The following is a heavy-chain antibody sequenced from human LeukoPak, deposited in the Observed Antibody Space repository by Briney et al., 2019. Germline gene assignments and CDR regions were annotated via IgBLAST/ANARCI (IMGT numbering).Heavy chain of an antibody. CDR1: GYSVSVNGVI. D-gene: IGHD7-27*01. J-gene: IGHJ3*02. V-gene: IGHV6-1*01. CDR2: SYYRSKWYA. CDR3: ARDADWGYDAFDI. Sequence: QTLSLTCAVSGYSVSVNGVIWNWIRQSPSRGLVWLSSSYYRSKWYADYAVSVKSLITITPDTSKNQFSLQLNSVTPEDTAVYYCARDADWGYDAFDIWGQGTMVTVSS.